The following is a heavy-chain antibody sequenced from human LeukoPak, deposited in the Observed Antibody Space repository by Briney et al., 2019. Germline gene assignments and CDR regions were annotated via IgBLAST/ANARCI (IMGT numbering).Heavy chain of an antibody. V-gene: IGHV3-33*01. CDR2: IWYDGSDK. J-gene: IGHJ4*02. D-gene: IGHD6-13*01. CDR1: GLTFSNYG. CDR3: ARDWAGFTAPGPFDY. Sequence: GGSLRLSCAASGLTFSNYGMHWVRQAPGKGLEWVAVIWYDGSDKYYGDSVKGRFTISRDNSSTTLYLQMSSLRADDTAVYYCARDWAGFTAPGPFDYWGQGIPVIVSS.